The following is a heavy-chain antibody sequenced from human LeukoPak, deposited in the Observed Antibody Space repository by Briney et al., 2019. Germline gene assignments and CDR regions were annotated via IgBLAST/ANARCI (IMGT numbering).Heavy chain of an antibody. CDR3: ATPSRPLFTMIAAFDI. D-gene: IGHD3-22*01. Sequence: ASVKVSCKVSGYTLTELSMHWVRQAPGKGLEWMGGFDSEDGETIYAQKFQGRVTMTEDTSTDTAYMELSSLRSEDTAVYYCATPSRPLFTMIAAFDIWGQGTMVTVSS. V-gene: IGHV1-24*01. CDR2: FDSEDGET. CDR1: GYTLTELS. J-gene: IGHJ3*02.